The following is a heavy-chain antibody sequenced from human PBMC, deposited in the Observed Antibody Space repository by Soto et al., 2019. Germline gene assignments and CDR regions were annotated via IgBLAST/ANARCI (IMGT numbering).Heavy chain of an antibody. CDR3: ARDKITGLFDF. J-gene: IGHJ4*02. D-gene: IGHD2-8*02. CDR1: GGSFSGYY. Sequence: SETLSLTCAVYGGSFSGYYWTWIRQPPGTGLEWIGEINHSGSTNYNPSLKSRVTISVDTSKNQFTLKLTSVTAADTAVYYCARDKITGLFDFWGQGTLVTVSS. CDR2: INHSGST. V-gene: IGHV4-34*01.